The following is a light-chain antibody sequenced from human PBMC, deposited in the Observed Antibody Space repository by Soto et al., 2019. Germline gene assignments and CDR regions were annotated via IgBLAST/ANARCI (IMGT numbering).Light chain of an antibody. J-gene: IGLJ3*02. V-gene: IGLV2-18*02. CDR3: SSFTTSDTGV. CDR2: EVT. CDR1: GSDFGRYNR. Sequence: QSALTQPPSVSGSPGQSVTISCTGTGSDFGRYNRVSWYQHTPGTAPKLLIYEVTNRPSGVPDRFSGSRSGNTASLTISGLQAEDDADHYCSSFTTSDTGVLGGGTKLTVL.